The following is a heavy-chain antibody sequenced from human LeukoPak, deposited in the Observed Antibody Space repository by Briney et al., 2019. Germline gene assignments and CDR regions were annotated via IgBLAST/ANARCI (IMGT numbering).Heavy chain of an antibody. CDR2: IYSGGGT. CDR1: GFAVSSNY. Sequence: PGGSLRLSCAASGFAVSSNYMNWVRQAPGKGLKWVSIIYSGGGTYYANSVRGRFTTSRDNSKNTLYLQMNSLRDEDTAVYYCARGGYYYDSSGYYHDAFDIWGQGTMVTVPS. CDR3: ARGGYYYDSSGYYHDAFDI. V-gene: IGHV3-53*01. J-gene: IGHJ3*02. D-gene: IGHD3-22*01.